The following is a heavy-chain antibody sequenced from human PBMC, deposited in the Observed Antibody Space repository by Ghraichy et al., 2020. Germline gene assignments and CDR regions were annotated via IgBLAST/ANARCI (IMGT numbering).Heavy chain of an antibody. CDR3: ARDLEMSYFDY. V-gene: IGHV3-21*01. CDR1: GFTFSSYS. J-gene: IGHJ4*02. Sequence: GSLNISCAASGFTFSSYSMNWVRQAPGKGLEWVSSISSSSSYIYYADSVKGRFTISRDNAKNSLYLQMNSLRAEDTAVYYCARDLEMSYFDYWGQGTLVTVSS. D-gene: IGHD5-24*01. CDR2: ISSSSSYI.